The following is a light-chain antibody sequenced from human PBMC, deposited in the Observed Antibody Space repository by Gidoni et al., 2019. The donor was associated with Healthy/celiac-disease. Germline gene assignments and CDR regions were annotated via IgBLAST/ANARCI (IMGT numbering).Light chain of an antibody. CDR3: QQYGSSPET. CDR1: QRVSSSY. J-gene: IGKJ1*01. CDR2: GAS. V-gene: IGKV3-20*01. Sequence: EIVLTQSPGTLSLSTGERATRSCRASQRVSSSYLAWYQQKPGQAPRLLSYGASSRATGIPDRFSGSGPGTDFTLTISRLEPEDFAVYYCQQYGSSPETFGQGTKVEIK.